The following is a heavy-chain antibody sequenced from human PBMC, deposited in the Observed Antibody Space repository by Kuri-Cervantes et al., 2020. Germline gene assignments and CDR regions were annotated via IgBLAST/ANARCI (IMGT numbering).Heavy chain of an antibody. Sequence: GGSLRLSCAASGFIFDDYAMHWVRQAPGKGLEWVSGISWNSGRIDYADSVKGRFSISRDNAKSSLYLQMNSLRVEDTALYYCARVPFYYDSSGYLYYYSYYMDVWGKGTTGTVSS. J-gene: IGHJ6*03. V-gene: IGHV3-9*01. CDR2: ISWNSGRI. D-gene: IGHD3-22*01. CDR3: ARVPFYYDSSGYLYYYSYYMDV. CDR1: GFIFDDYA.